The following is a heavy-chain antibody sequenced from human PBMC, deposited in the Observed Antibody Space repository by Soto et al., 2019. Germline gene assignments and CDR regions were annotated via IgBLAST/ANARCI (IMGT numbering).Heavy chain of an antibody. J-gene: IGHJ2*01. Sequence: QVQLQESGPGLVKPSETLSLTCTVSGGSISSYYWSWIRQPPGKGLEWIGYIYYRGSTNYNPSLKSLVPISVDTSKNQFSLKLSSVTAADTAMYYCARFNWYFDLWGRGTLVTVSS. V-gene: IGHV4-59*01. CDR3: ARFNWYFDL. CDR2: IYYRGST. CDR1: GGSISSYY.